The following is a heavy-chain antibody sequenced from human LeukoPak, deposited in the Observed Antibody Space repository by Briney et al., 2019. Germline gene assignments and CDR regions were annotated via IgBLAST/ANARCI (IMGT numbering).Heavy chain of an antibody. J-gene: IGHJ4*02. CDR3: ARGRGVAAGTRSYFDY. V-gene: IGHV3-21*01. D-gene: IGHD6-13*01. CDR1: GFTFSNYS. CDR2: ISSSSSYI. Sequence: GGSLRLSCAASGFTFSNYSMNWVRQAPGKGLEWVSSISSSSSYIYYADSVKGRFTISRDNAKNSLYLQMSSLRAEDTAVYYCARGRGVAAGTRSYFDYWGQGTLVTVSS.